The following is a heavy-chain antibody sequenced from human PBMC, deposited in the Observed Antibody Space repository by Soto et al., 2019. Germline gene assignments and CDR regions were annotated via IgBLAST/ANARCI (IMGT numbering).Heavy chain of an antibody. D-gene: IGHD2-21*01. CDR1: GGSISSGGYS. J-gene: IGHJ4*02. CDR2: MYHSGST. Sequence: SETLSLTCAVSGGSISSGGYSWSWIRQPPGKGLEWIGYMYHSGSTYYNPSLKSRVTISIDRSKNQFSLKLSSVTAADTAVYYCAASPRYWGQATLVTVSS. V-gene: IGHV4-30-2*01. CDR3: AASPRY.